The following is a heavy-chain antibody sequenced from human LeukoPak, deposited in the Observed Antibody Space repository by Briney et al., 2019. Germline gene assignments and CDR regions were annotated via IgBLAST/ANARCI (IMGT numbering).Heavy chain of an antibody. CDR2: IDEGGNKL. V-gene: IGHV3-7*01. D-gene: IGHD3-10*01. Sequence: GGSLRLSCAGSGFTFEYHWMTWVRQAPGKGLEWVANIDEGGNKLYYAESVKGPFTISRDNAKNSVFLQMNSLRAEDTAVYYCVREWFLARYSWGQGALVTVSS. CDR1: GFTFEYHW. CDR3: VREWFLARYS. J-gene: IGHJ4*02.